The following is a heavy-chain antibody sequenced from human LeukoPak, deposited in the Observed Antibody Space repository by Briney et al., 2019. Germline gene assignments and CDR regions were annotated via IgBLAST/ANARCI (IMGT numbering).Heavy chain of an antibody. D-gene: IGHD3-3*01. J-gene: IGHJ4*02. V-gene: IGHV3-30-3*01. CDR1: GFTFSSYA. Sequence: PGGSLRLSCAASGFTFSSYAMHWVRQAPGKGLEWVAVISYDGSNKYYADSVKGRFTISRDNFKNTLYLQMNSLRAEDTAVYYCARAPNYDFWSGALDYWGQGTLVTVSS. CDR2: ISYDGSNK. CDR3: ARAPNYDFWSGALDY.